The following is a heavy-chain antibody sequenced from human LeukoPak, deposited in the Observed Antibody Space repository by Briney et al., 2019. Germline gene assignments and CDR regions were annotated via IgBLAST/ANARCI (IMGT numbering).Heavy chain of an antibody. CDR1: GGSISSYY. J-gene: IGHJ5*02. D-gene: IGHD3-10*01. CDR3: ARHGRGLSWFDA. CDR2: IYYSGST. V-gene: IGHV4-59*08. Sequence: SETLSLTCTVSGGSISSYYWSWIRQPPGKGLEWIGYIYYSGSTNYNPSLKSRVTISVDTSKNQFSLKLSSVTAADTAVYYCARHGRGLSWFDAWGQGTLVTVSS.